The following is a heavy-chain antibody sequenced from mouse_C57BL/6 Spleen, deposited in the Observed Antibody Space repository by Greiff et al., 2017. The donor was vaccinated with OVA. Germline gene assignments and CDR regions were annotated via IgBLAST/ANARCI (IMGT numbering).Heavy chain of an antibody. D-gene: IGHD1-1*01. CDR1: GYTFTSYW. Sequence: QVQLQQPGTELVKPGASVKLSCKASGYTFTSYWMHWVKQRPGQGLEWIGNINPSNGGTNYNEKFKSKATLTVDKSSSTAYMQLSSLTSEDSAVDYYARDILHRTGYAMDYWGQGTSVTVSS. V-gene: IGHV1-53*01. J-gene: IGHJ4*01. CDR2: INPSNGGT. CDR3: ARDILHRTGYAMDY.